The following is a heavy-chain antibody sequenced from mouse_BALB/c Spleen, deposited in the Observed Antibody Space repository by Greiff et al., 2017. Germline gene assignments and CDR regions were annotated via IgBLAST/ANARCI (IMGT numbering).Heavy chain of an antibody. CDR2: ISYSGST. Sequence: EVKLQESGPGLVKPSQSLSLTCTVTGYSITSDYAWNWIRQFPGNKLEWMGYISYSGSTSYNPSLKSRISITRDTSKYQFFLQLNSVTTEDTATYYCARDLYGNYGPFAYWGQGTLVTVSA. D-gene: IGHD2-1*01. J-gene: IGHJ3*01. V-gene: IGHV3-2*02. CDR3: ARDLYGNYGPFAY. CDR1: GYSITSDYA.